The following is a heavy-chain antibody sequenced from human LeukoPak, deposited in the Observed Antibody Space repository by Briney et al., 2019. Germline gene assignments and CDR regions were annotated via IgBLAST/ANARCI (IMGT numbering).Heavy chain of an antibody. V-gene: IGHV4-59*01. J-gene: IGHJ5*02. D-gene: IGHD6-13*01. Sequence: SETLSLTCTVSGGSISSYYWSWIRQPPGKGLEWIGCIYYSGSTNYNPSLKSRVTISVDTSKNQFSLKLSSVTAADTAVYYCARAPYSSSWTNWFDPWGQGTLVTVSS. CDR1: GGSISSYY. CDR3: ARAPYSSSWTNWFDP. CDR2: IYYSGST.